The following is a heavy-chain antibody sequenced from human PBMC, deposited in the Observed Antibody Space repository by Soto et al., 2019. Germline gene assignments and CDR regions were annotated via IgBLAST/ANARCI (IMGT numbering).Heavy chain of an antibody. D-gene: IGHD3-22*01. V-gene: IGHV4-30-4*01. Sequence: QLQESGPGLVKPSQTLSLTCTVSGASINNNDYYWSWIRQTPGKGLEWIGYVYYSGTTDYIPSLKSRLSMSIDKSQNQFTLKLNSGTAADTATYYCARRCYFYDKGYFDLWGRGALVTVSS. CDR2: VYYSGTT. J-gene: IGHJ2*01. CDR1: GASINNNDYY. CDR3: ARRCYFYDKGYFDL.